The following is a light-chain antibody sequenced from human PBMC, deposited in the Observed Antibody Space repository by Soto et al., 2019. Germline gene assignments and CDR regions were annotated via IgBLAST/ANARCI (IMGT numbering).Light chain of an antibody. V-gene: IGKV3-15*01. Sequence: EIVLTQSPGILYLSPGDRATLSCRASQSVSSNLAWYQQKAGQAPRLLMYGASTRAIGIPGRFSGSGSGTEFTLTISSLQSEDFAVYYCQQSDKWPPTFGQGTKVDI. CDR3: QQSDKWPPT. J-gene: IGKJ1*01. CDR1: QSVSSN. CDR2: GAS.